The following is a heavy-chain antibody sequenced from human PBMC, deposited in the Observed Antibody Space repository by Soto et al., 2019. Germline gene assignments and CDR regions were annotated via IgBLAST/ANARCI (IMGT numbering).Heavy chain of an antibody. CDR3: ARDQDCSGGSCYRGGMDV. Sequence: QVQLVQSGAEVKKPGSSVKVSCKASGGTFSSYTISWVRQAPGQGLEWMGRIIPILGIANYAQKFQGRVTITADKXTXTXXMELSSLRSEDTAVYYCARDQDCSGGSCYRGGMDVWGQGTTVTVSS. J-gene: IGHJ6*02. CDR2: IIPILGIA. D-gene: IGHD2-15*01. CDR1: GGTFSSYT. V-gene: IGHV1-69*08.